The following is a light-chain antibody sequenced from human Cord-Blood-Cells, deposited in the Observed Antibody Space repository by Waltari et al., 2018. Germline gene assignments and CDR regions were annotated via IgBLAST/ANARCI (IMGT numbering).Light chain of an antibody. V-gene: IGKV3-20*01. CDR1: QSVSSSY. J-gene: IGKJ1*01. CDR2: GAS. CDR3: QQYGSSPWT. Sequence: DIVLTQSPGTLSLSPGDRVTLSCRASQSVSSSYLAWYQQKPGQAPRLLIYGASSRATGIPDRFSGSGSGTDFTLTISRLEPEDFAVYYCQQYGSSPWTFGQGTKVEIK.